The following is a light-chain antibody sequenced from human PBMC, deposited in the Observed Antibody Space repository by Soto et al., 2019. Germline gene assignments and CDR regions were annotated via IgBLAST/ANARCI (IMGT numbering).Light chain of an antibody. CDR1: QSISSY. CDR3: QQRSTWPFI. CDR2: DAS. Sequence: EIVLTQSPATLSLSPGERATLSCRACQSISSYLAWYQQKPDQAPRLLIYDASNRATGIPARFSGSGSWTDFTLTISSLEPEDFAVYYCQQRSTWPFIFGPGTKVDIK. J-gene: IGKJ3*01. V-gene: IGKV3-11*01.